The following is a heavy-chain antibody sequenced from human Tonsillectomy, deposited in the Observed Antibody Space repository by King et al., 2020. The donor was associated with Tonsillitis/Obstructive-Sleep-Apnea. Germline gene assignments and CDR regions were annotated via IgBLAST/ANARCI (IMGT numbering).Heavy chain of an antibody. CDR1: GFTFNNYA. J-gene: IGHJ4*02. Sequence: VQLVESGGGLVQPGGSLRLSCAASGFTFNNYAMSWVRQAPGKGLEWVSAISGGDSSTYYADSVKGRFTIFRDNSKNTLYLQMNGLRAEDTAVYYCARGSHDFDYWGQGSLVTVSS. CDR2: ISGGDSST. CDR3: ARGSHDFDY. V-gene: IGHV3-23*04.